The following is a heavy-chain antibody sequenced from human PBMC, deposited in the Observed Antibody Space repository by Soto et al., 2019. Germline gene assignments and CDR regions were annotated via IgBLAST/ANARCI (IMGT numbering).Heavy chain of an antibody. CDR3: ARVPKGQLWTFDY. CDR2: IGTAGDT. V-gene: IGHV3-13*01. CDR1: GFTFSSYD. Sequence: EVQLVESGGGLVQPGGSLRLSCAASGFTFSSYDMHWVRQATGKGLEWVSAIGTAGDTFYPGSVKGRFTISRENAKNSLYLQMNSQRAGDTAVYYCARVPKGQLWTFDYWGQGTLVTVSS. J-gene: IGHJ4*02. D-gene: IGHD5-18*01.